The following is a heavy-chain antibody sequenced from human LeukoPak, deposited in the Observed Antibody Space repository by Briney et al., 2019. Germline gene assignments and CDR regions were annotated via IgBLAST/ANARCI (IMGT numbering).Heavy chain of an antibody. V-gene: IGHV3-66*01. CDR2: IYSGGST. CDR3: AREPGIAVAGTSNYYYGMDV. D-gene: IGHD6-19*01. Sequence: PGGSLRLSCAASGXIFSSNYMSWVRQAPGKGLEWVSVIYSGGSTYYADSVKGRFTISRDNSKNTLYLQMNSLRAEDTAVYYCAREPGIAVAGTSNYYYGMDVWGQGTTVTVSS. J-gene: IGHJ6*02. CDR1: GXIFSSNY.